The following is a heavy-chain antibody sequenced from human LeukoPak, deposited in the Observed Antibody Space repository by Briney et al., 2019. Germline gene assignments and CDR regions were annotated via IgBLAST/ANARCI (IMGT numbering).Heavy chain of an antibody. CDR3: ARDPSLWEQWPYFDY. Sequence: SETLSLTCTVSGGSISSGSYYWSWLRQPAGMGLEWIGRIYTSGSTNYNPSLKSRVTISVDTSKNQFSLKLSSVTAADTAVYYCARDPSLWEQWPYFDYWGQGTLVTVSS. J-gene: IGHJ4*02. D-gene: IGHD6-19*01. V-gene: IGHV4-61*02. CDR1: GGSISSGSYY. CDR2: IYTSGST.